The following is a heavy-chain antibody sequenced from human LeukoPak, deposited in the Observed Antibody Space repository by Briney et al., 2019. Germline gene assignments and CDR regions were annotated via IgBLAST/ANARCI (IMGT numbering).Heavy chain of an antibody. CDR1: GGSFSGYY. V-gene: IGHV4-34*01. D-gene: IGHD6-19*01. CDR2: INHSGST. J-gene: IGHJ4*02. CDR3: ARSRLALGY. Sequence: SETLSLTCAVYGGSFSGYYWSWIRQPPGKGLEWIGEINHSGSTNYNPSLKSRVTISVDTSKNQFSLKLSSVTAADTAVYYCARSRLALGYWGQGTLVTVSS.